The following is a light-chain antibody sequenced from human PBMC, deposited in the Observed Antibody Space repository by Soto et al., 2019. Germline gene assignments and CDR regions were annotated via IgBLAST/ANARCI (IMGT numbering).Light chain of an antibody. CDR2: DAS. V-gene: IGKV1-5*01. CDR1: QNIRSR. CDR3: QQDKSYS. Sequence: DFQMTQSPSTLSASVGDRVTITCRASQNIRSRLAWFQQKPGKAPKLLIYDASSLESGVPQRFSGSGSGTEFTLTISSRQPDDFATYYCQQDKSYSVGQGTK. J-gene: IGKJ1*01.